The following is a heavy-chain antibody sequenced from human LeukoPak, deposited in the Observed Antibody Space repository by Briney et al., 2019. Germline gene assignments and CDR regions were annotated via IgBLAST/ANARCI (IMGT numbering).Heavy chain of an antibody. V-gene: IGHV1-18*01. CDR1: GYTFRNYA. CDR2: ITAYNGNT. Sequence: ASVKVSCKASGYTFRNYAITWVRQAPGQGLEGMGWITAYNGNTNYAQKFQGRVTMTTDTSTTTAYMELRNLKSDDTAVYYCARDCSGGTCSSFWFDPWGQGTLVTVSS. CDR3: ARDCSGGTCSSFWFDP. D-gene: IGHD2-15*01. J-gene: IGHJ5*02.